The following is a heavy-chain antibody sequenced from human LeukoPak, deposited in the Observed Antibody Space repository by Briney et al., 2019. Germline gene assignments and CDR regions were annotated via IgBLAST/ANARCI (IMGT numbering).Heavy chain of an antibody. CDR3: AREGAAAGTPRAFDL. J-gene: IGHJ3*01. D-gene: IGHD6-13*01. CDR1: GGSVTSGDYY. Sequence: RTSQTLSPTRPVSGGSVTSGDYYSAWLRQQPWNGLQGIGYIYYSGDTYYTPSLKSRLTMSVDTSRSQFSLKLPSLTAAATAVYYCAREGAAAGTPRAFDLWGQGTVVTVSS. V-gene: IGHV4-31*03. CDR2: IYYSGDT.